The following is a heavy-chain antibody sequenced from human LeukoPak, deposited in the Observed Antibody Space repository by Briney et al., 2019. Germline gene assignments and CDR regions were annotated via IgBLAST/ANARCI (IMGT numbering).Heavy chain of an antibody. CDR2: TNHSGST. CDR3: ARGRFYYYGSGSYYTPFDY. CDR1: GGSFSGYY. Sequence: PSETLSLTCAVYGGSFSGYYWSWIRQPPGKGLEWIGETNHSGSTNYNPSLKSRVTISVDTSKNQFSLKLSSVTAADTAVYYCARGRFYYYGSGSYYTPFDYWGQGTLVTVSS. D-gene: IGHD3-10*01. V-gene: IGHV4-34*01. J-gene: IGHJ4*02.